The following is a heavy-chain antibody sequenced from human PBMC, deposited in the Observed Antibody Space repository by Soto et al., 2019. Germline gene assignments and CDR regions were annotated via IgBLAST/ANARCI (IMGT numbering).Heavy chain of an antibody. CDR2: ISSSGSTI. D-gene: IGHD2-21*01. V-gene: IGHV3-11*01. Sequence: PGGSLRLSCAASGFTFSDYYMSWIRQAPGKGLEWVSYISSSGSTIYYADSVKGRFTISRDNAKNSLYLQMNSLRAEDTAVYYCARSPYCGGDCFLPWFDPWGQGTLVTVSS. J-gene: IGHJ5*02. CDR3: ARSPYCGGDCFLPWFDP. CDR1: GFTFSDYY.